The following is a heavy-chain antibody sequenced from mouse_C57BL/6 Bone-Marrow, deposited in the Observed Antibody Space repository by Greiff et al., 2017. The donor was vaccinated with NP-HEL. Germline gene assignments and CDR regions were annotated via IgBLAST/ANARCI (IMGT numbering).Heavy chain of an antibody. CDR2: IDPETGGT. Sequence: QVQLQQSGAELVRPGASVTLSCKASGYTFTDYDMHWVKQTPVHGLEWIGAIDPETGGTAYNQKFKGKAILTADKSSSTAYMELRSLTSEDSAVYYCTRETAATVYWYFDVWGTGTTVTVAS. J-gene: IGHJ1*03. CDR3: TRETAATVYWYFDV. CDR1: GYTFTDYD. V-gene: IGHV1-15*01. D-gene: IGHD1-1*01.